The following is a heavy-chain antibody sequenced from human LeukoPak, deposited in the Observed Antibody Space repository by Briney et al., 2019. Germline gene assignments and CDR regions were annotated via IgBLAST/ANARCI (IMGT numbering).Heavy chain of an antibody. CDR3: AKGCYCGGDCCTFDY. Sequence: PGGSLRLSCAASGFTFSSYSMNWVRQAPGKGLEWVSSISSSSSYIYYADSVKGRFTISRDNSKNTLYLQMNSLRAEDTAVYYCAKGCYCGGDCCTFDYWGQRTLVTVSS. CDR2: ISSSSSYI. D-gene: IGHD2-21*02. J-gene: IGHJ4*02. V-gene: IGHV3-21*04. CDR1: GFTFSSYS.